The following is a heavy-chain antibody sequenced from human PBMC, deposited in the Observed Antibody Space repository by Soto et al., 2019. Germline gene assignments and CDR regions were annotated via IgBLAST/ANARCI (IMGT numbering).Heavy chain of an antibody. D-gene: IGHD4-17*01. CDR2: IGTNGADK. Sequence: EVQLLESGGGFVQPGGSLRLSCAASGITFSTYAMSWVRRAPGKGLEWVSTIGTNGADKQYADFVKGRFTVSRARSDGTLPRQLNSLRPEDTAVYYCAADYLRHNSLNGYYYSYGMDVWGQGTTVTVSS. V-gene: IGHV3-23*01. CDR3: AADYLRHNSLNGYYYSYGMDV. J-gene: IGHJ6*02. CDR1: GITFSTYA.